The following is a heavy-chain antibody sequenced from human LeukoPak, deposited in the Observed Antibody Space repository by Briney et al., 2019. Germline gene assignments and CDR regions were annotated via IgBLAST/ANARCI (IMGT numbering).Heavy chain of an antibody. J-gene: IGHJ1*01. CDR2: ISGSSSYT. D-gene: IGHD3-22*01. CDR1: GFTFSDYY. CDR3: ARHGLYDSSDYWTFQH. Sequence: PGRSLRLSCAAPGFTFSDYYMSWIRQAPGKGLEWVTYISGSSSYTNYADSVKGRFTISRDNAKNSLYLQMNSLRAEDTAVYYCARHGLYDSSDYWTFQHWGQGTLVTVSS. V-gene: IGHV3-11*06.